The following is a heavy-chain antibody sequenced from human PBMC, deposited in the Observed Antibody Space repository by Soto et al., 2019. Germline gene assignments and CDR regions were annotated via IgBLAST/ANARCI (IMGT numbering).Heavy chain of an antibody. D-gene: IGHD5-12*01. Sequence: QVQLVQSGAEVKKPGSSVTVSCKASGGTFSSYTISWVRQAPGQGLEWMGGIIPIFGTANYAQKFQGRVTITADESTSTAYMELSSLRPEDTAVYYCARGNQRWLQLWYFDLWGRGTLVTVSS. CDR3: ARGNQRWLQLWYFDL. CDR2: IIPIFGTA. J-gene: IGHJ2*01. CDR1: GGTFSSYT. V-gene: IGHV1-69*12.